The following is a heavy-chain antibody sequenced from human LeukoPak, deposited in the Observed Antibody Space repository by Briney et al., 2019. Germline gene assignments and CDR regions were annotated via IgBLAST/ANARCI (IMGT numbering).Heavy chain of an antibody. CDR2: IYYSGST. CDR3: ARSGSYAAAGDY. J-gene: IGHJ4*02. D-gene: IGHD2-15*01. Sequence: SETLSLTCTVSGGSISSRSYYWGWIRQPPGKGLECIGTIYYSGSTYYNPSLKSRVTISVDTSKNQFSLKLSSVTAADTAVYYCARSGSYAAAGDYWGQGTLVTVSS. V-gene: IGHV4-39*01. CDR1: GGSISSRSYY.